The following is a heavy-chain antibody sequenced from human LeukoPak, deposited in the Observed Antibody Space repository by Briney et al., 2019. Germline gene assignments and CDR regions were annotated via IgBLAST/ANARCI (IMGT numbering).Heavy chain of an antibody. Sequence: PSQTLSLTCTVSGGSISSGDYYWSWLRQPPGKGLEWIGYIYYSGSTYYNPSLKSRVTISVDTSKNQFSLKLSSVTAADTAVYYCAREAIVVVPAAIERWFDPWGQGTLVTVSS. D-gene: IGHD2-2*02. CDR2: IYYSGST. CDR3: AREAIVVVPAAIERWFDP. V-gene: IGHV4-30-4*01. CDR1: GGSISSGDYY. J-gene: IGHJ5*02.